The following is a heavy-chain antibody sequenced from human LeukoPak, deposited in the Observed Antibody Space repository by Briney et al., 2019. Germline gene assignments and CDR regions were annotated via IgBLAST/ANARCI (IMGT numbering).Heavy chain of an antibody. V-gene: IGHV3-23*01. J-gene: IGHJ6*02. CDR1: GITLSNYA. CDR3: AKDLGCSGGSCYPIPSYYYGMDV. D-gene: IGHD2-15*01. CDR2: ISGSGGST. Sequence: GGSLRLSCAVSGITLSNYAMSWVRQAPGKGLEWVSAISGSGGSTYYADSVKGRFTISRDNSKNTLYLQMNSLRAEDTAVYYCAKDLGCSGGSCYPIPSYYYGMDVWGQGTTVTVSS.